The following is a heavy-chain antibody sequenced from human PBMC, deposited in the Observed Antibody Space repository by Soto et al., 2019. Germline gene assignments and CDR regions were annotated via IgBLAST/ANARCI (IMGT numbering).Heavy chain of an antibody. D-gene: IGHD3-10*01. J-gene: IGHJ6*03. CDR3: ATAPGSYYYYMDV. V-gene: IGHV1-69*02. Sequence: SVKVSCKASICTFSSYTISWVRQPPGQGLEWRGRIIPILGIANYAQKVQGRVTITADKSTSTAYMELISLRSEDTAVYYCATAPGSYYYYMDVWGKGTTVTVSS. CDR1: ICTFSSYT. CDR2: IIPILGIA.